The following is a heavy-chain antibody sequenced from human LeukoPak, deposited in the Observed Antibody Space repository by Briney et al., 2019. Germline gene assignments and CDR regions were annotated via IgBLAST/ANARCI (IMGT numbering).Heavy chain of an antibody. V-gene: IGHV1-8*03. CDR2: MNPNFGAT. CDR1: GYTFKNYD. J-gene: IGHJ6*03. CDR3: ATLKDYDFWSGYYADYYYYMDV. Sequence: VASVKVSCKASGYTFKNYDINWVRQATGQGLEWMGWMNPNFGATDYAQKFQGRFTITADKSTSTAYMELSSLRSEDTAVYYCATLKDYDFWSGYYADYYYYMDVWGKGTTVTVSS. D-gene: IGHD3-3*01.